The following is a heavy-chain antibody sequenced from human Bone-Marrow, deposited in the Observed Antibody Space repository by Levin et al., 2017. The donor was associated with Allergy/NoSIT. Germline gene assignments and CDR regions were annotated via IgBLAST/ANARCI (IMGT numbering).Heavy chain of an antibody. V-gene: IGHV3-13*01. Sequence: GGSLRLSCAASGFTFSSYDMHWVRQATGKGLEWVSAIGTAGDTYYPGSVKGRFTISRENAKNSLYLQMNSLRAGDTAVYYCARAPRKNYYGSGSYYYYYYGMDVWGQGTTVTVSS. D-gene: IGHD3-10*01. CDR3: ARAPRKNYYGSGSYYYYYYGMDV. CDR1: GFTFSSYD. CDR2: IGTAGDT. J-gene: IGHJ6*02.